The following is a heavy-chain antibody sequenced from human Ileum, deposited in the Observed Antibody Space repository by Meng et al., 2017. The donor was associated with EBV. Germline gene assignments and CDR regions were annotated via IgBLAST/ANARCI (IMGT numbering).Heavy chain of an antibody. J-gene: IGHJ4*02. CDR3: ARGVDYHWGY. V-gene: IGHV4-4*02. D-gene: IGHD3-16*01. Sequence: VQVEGAGPGIVKPSGHLSLLFPLSGGSNNTDYWGRWLRQSPGGGLEWIGEIHHSGITNYNASLSSRVDMSIDKSKNQVSFNLRSATAADTAVYYCARGVDYHWGYWGQGSLVTVSS. CDR1: GGSNNTDYW. CDR2: IHHSGIT.